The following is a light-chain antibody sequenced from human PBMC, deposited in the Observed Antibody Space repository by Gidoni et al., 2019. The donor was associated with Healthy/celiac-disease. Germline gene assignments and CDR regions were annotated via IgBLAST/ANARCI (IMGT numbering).Light chain of an antibody. CDR2: DAS. J-gene: IGKJ4*01. Sequence: EIVLTQSPATLSLSPGERATPTCRASQSVSSYLAWYQQKPGQAPRLLIYDASNRATGIPARFSCSGSGTDFALTISSLEPEDFAVYYCQQRSNWLTFGGGTKVEIK. CDR1: QSVSSY. V-gene: IGKV3-11*01. CDR3: QQRSNWLT.